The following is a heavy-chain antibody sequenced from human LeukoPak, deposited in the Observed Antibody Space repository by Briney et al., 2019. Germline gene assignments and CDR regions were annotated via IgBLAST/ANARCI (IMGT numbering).Heavy chain of an antibody. D-gene: IGHD5-12*01. J-gene: IGHJ4*02. V-gene: IGHV4-59*01. Sequence: SETLSLTCTLSGGSISTYYWSWIRQPPGEGLEWIGYIYHSGSTNYNPSLKSRVTISVDTSKNQFSLKLSSVTAADTAVYYCARGGGYASPIGYWGQGALVTVSS. CDR1: GGSISTYY. CDR3: ARGGGYASPIGY. CDR2: IYHSGST.